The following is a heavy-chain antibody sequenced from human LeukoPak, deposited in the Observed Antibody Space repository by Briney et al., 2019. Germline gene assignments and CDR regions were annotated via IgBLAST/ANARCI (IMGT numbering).Heavy chain of an antibody. V-gene: IGHV1-18*01. Sequence: ASVKVSCKASGYTFTSYGISWVRQAPGQGLEWMGWISAYNGNTNYAQKLQGRVTMTTDTSTSTAYMELRSLRSDDTAVYYCAREGWEWLVLPSYYYYYMDVWGKGTTVTVS. D-gene: IGHD6-19*01. CDR3: AREGWEWLVLPSYYYYYMDV. J-gene: IGHJ6*03. CDR2: ISAYNGNT. CDR1: GYTFTSYG.